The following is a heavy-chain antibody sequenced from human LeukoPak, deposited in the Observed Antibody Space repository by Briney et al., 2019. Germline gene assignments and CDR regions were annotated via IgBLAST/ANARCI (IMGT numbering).Heavy chain of an antibody. Sequence: ASVKGSCKASGYTFTSYYMHWVRQAPGQEREWMGIINPRGGSTSDAQKLQGRVTMTRDTSTSTVYMELSSLSSEDTAVYYCASPSSHDCTNGVCYCFDYWGQGTLVTVSS. V-gene: IGHV1-46*01. J-gene: IGHJ4*02. CDR2: INPRGGST. D-gene: IGHD2-8*01. CDR3: ASPSSHDCTNGVCYCFDY. CDR1: GYTFTSYY.